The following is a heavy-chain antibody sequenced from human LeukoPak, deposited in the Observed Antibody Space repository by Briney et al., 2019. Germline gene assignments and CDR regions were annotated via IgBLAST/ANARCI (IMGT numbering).Heavy chain of an antibody. CDR3: ARRAGYSYGWRFDY. J-gene: IGHJ4*02. CDR2: IYHSGST. D-gene: IGHD5-18*01. CDR1: GYSISSNYY. V-gene: IGHV4-38-2*02. Sequence: SETLSLTCIVSGYSISSNYYWGWIRQPPGKGLEWIGSIYHSGSTYYNPSLKSRVTISVDTSKNQFSLKLRSVTAADTAVYYCARRAGYSYGWRFDYWGQGTLVTVSS.